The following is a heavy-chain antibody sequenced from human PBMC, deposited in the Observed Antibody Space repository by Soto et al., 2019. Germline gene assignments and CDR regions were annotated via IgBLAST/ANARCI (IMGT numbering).Heavy chain of an antibody. CDR3: AKERRSIAVAGALNYNPMDV. Sequence: QVQLVESGGGVVQPGRSLRLSCAASGFTFSSYGMHWVRQAPGKGLEWVAVISYDGSNKYYVDSVKGRFTISRDNSKNTLYLQMNSLRAEDTAVYYCAKERRSIAVAGALNYNPMDVWGKGTTVTVSS. CDR2: ISYDGSNK. D-gene: IGHD6-19*01. CDR1: GFTFSSYG. J-gene: IGHJ6*03. V-gene: IGHV3-30*18.